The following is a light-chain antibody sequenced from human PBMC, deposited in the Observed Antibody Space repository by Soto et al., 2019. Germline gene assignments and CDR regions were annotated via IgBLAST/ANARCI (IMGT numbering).Light chain of an antibody. CDR3: QKYGSSPIT. J-gene: IGKJ5*01. Sequence: EIVITQSPATLSVTTGERSTLSCTASPSVSSSYLAWYQQNPGQAPRLLIYGASSRATGIPDRFSGSGSGTDFTLTISSLETEDFAVYDCQKYGSSPITVGQGTRLEI. V-gene: IGKV3-20*01. CDR2: GAS. CDR1: PSVSSSY.